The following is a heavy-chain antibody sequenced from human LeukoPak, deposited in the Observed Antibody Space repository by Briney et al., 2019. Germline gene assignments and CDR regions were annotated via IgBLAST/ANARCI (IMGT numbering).Heavy chain of an antibody. J-gene: IGHJ6*02. CDR2: ISSSSSYI. D-gene: IGHD2-2*01. CDR3: ARDIVVVPAANRAYGMDV. Sequence: GGSLRLSCAASGFTFSSYSMNWVRQAPGKGLEWVSSISSSSSYIYYADSVKGRFTISRGNAKNSLYLQMNSLRAEDTAVYYCARDIVVVPAANRAYGMDVWGQGTTVTVSS. V-gene: IGHV3-21*01. CDR1: GFTFSSYS.